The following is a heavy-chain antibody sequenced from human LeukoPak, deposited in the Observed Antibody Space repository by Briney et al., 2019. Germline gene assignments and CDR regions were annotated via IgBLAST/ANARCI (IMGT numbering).Heavy chain of an antibody. J-gene: IGHJ4*02. V-gene: IGHV3-23*05. CDR3: AKDRPGSTVTSPPSY. CDR2: IDSTGFYT. Sequence: PGGSLRLSCAASGFTFSSHGMSWVRQAPGKGLEWVSAIDSTGFYTYYPDSVKGRFSISRDNSKNTLYLQMNSLRVEDTAVYYCAKDRPGSTVTSPPSYWGQGTLVTVSS. D-gene: IGHD4-17*01. CDR1: GFTFSSHG.